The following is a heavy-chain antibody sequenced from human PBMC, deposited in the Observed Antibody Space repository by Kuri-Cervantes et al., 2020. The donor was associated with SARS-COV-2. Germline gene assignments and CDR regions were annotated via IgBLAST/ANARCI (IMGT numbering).Heavy chain of an antibody. CDR3: ARVPYDILTGYYVSPIDY. CDR1: GFTFSSYA. D-gene: IGHD3-9*01. J-gene: IGHJ4*02. CDR2: ISSNGGST. V-gene: IGHV3-64*01. Sequence: GESLKISCAASGFTFSSYAMHWVRQAPGKGLEYVSAISSNGGSTYYANSVKGRFTISRDNAKNSLYLQMNSLRDEDTAVYYCARVPYDILTGYYVSPIDYWGQGTLVTVSS.